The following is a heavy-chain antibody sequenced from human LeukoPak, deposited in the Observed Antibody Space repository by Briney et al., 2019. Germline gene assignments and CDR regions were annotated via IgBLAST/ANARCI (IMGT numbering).Heavy chain of an antibody. CDR2: INPNSGGT. V-gene: IGHV1-2*04. CDR1: GYAFTCYY. Sequence: ASVKVSCKASGYAFTCYYMHWVRQAPGQGLEWMGWINPNSGGTNYAQKFQGWVTMTRDTSISTAYMELSRLRSDDTAVYYCARGQQWELLDGAFDIWGQGTMVTVSS. CDR3: ARGQQWELLDGAFDI. J-gene: IGHJ3*02. D-gene: IGHD1-26*01.